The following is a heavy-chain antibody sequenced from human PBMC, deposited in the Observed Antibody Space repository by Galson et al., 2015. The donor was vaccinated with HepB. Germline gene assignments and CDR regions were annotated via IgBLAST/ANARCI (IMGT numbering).Heavy chain of an antibody. CDR3: ATRSGASGWYSYFQH. CDR1: GFTFSSYA. Sequence: SLRLSCAASGFTFSSYAIMWVRQAPGKGLEWVSGMSDNGGNTFYADSVKGRFTISRDISKNTVYLQMNSLRAEDTAVYYCATRSGASGWYSYFQHWGQGTLVTVSS. CDR2: MSDNGGNT. V-gene: IGHV3-23*01. J-gene: IGHJ1*01. D-gene: IGHD6-19*01.